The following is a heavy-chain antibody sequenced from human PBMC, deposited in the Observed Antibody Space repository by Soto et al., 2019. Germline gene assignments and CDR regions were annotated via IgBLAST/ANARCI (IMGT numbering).Heavy chain of an antibody. CDR2: ISGSDGSST. J-gene: IGHJ6*02. D-gene: IGHD1-1*01. CDR3: ARGLKDRTYYYYGMDV. Sequence: PGGSLRLSCAASGFTFSSYAMSWVRQAPGKGLEWVSAISGSDGSSTSYADSVKGRFTISRDNAKNTLYLQMNSLRAEDTAVYYCARGLKDRTYYYYGMDVWGQGTTVTVSS. V-gene: IGHV3-23*01. CDR1: GFTFSSYA.